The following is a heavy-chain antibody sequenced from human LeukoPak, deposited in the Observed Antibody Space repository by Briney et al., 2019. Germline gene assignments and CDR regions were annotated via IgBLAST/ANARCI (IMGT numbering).Heavy chain of an antibody. D-gene: IGHD1-26*01. V-gene: IGHV3-7*01. CDR2: IKQDGSEK. CDR3: AREGGGGYYYYMDV. Sequence: GGSLRLSCAASGFTFSSYWMSWVRQAPGKGLEWVANIKQDGSEKYYVDSVKGRFTISRDNAKNSLYLQMNSLRAEDTAVYYCAREGGGGYYYYMDVWGKGTTVTVSS. CDR1: GFTFSSYW. J-gene: IGHJ6*03.